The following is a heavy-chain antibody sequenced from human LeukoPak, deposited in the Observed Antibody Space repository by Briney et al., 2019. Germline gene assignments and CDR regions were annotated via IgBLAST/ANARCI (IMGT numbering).Heavy chain of an antibody. CDR1: GYTFTNYA. D-gene: IGHD3-22*01. J-gene: IGHJ4*02. CDR2: INAGNGNT. Sequence: ASVKVSCKASGYTFTNYAMHWVRQAPGQRLEWMGWINAGNGNTKYSQKFQGRVTITRDTSASTAYMELSSLRSEDTAVYYCARDPRSGFHDYWGQGTLVTVSS. V-gene: IGHV1-3*01. CDR3: ARDPRSGFHDY.